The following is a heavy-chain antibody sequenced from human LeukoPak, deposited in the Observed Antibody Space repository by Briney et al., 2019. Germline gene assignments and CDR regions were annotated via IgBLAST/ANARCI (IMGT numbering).Heavy chain of an antibody. Sequence: ASVTVSCTASGYTFTSYGISWVRQAPGQGLEWMGWVSAYNGNTNYAQKLQGRVTMTTDTSTSTAYMELRSLRSDDTAVYYCARDYAVATMTFDYWGQGTLVTVSS. CDR1: GYTFTSYG. CDR3: ARDYAVATMTFDY. V-gene: IGHV1-18*01. D-gene: IGHD5-12*01. CDR2: VSAYNGNT. J-gene: IGHJ4*02.